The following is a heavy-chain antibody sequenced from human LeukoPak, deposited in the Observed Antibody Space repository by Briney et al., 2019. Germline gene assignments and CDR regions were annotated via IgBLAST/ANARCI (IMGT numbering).Heavy chain of an antibody. CDR3: ARVGYCSSTSCLNWFDP. CDR2: INPNSGGT. Sequence: ASVKVSCKDSGYTFTGYYMHWVRQAPGQGLEWMGWINPNSGGTNYAQKFQGSVTMTRDTSISTAYMELSRLRSDDTAVYYCARVGYCSSTSCLNWFDPWGQGTLVTVSS. D-gene: IGHD2-2*03. V-gene: IGHV1-2*02. CDR1: GYTFTGYY. J-gene: IGHJ5*02.